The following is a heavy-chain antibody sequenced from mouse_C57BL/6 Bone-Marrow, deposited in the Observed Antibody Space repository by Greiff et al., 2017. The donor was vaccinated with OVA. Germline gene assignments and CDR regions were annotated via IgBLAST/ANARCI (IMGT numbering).Heavy chain of an antibody. CDR2: ISDGGSYT. V-gene: IGHV5-4*01. J-gene: IGHJ3*01. Sequence: EVQLVESGGGLVKPGGSLKLSCAASGFTFSSYAMSWVRQTPEKRLEWVATISDGGSYTYYPDNVKGRFTISRDNAKNNLYLQMSHLKSEDTAMYYCARLGRASFAYWGQGTLVTVSA. D-gene: IGHD4-1*01. CDR3: ARLGRASFAY. CDR1: GFTFSSYA.